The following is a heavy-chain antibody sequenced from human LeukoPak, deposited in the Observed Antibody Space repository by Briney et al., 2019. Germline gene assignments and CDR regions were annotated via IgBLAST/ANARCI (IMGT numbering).Heavy chain of an antibody. J-gene: IGHJ6*02. CDR3: ARVIAYSSGWYYGMDV. CDR1: GGSINSGGYY. D-gene: IGHD6-19*01. Sequence: SETLSLTCTVSGGSINSGGYYWSWIRQHPGKGLEWIGYIYYSGTTYYSPSLKSRVTISVDTSKNQFSLKLSSVTAADTAVYYCARVIAYSSGWYYGMDVWGQGTTVTVSS. CDR2: IYYSGTT. V-gene: IGHV4-31*03.